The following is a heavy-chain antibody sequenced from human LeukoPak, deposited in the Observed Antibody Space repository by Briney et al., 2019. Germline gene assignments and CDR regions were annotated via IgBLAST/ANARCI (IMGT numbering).Heavy chain of an antibody. J-gene: IGHJ4*02. V-gene: IGHV3-11*01. D-gene: IGHD1-1*01. Sequence: GGSLRLSCAGSGFSFGDNHMSWVRQAPGKGLEWIAYISARAYTMYYADSVKGRFTISRDNAKGSLYLQMHSLGADDTAVYYCVSQEGVRYFDYWGQGTLVTVSS. CDR1: GFSFGDNH. CDR3: VSQEGVRYFDY. CDR2: ISARAYTM.